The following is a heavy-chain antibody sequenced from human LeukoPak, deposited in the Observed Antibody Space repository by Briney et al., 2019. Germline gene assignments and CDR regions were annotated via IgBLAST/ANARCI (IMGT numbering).Heavy chain of an antibody. J-gene: IGHJ4*02. CDR3: ARVRSIAARYFDY. CDR1: GGSISSYY. Sequence: SETLSLTCTVAGGSISSYYWSWIRQPPGKGLEWIGYIYYSGSTNYNPSLKSRVTISVDTSKNQFSLKLSSVTAADMAVYYCARVRSIAARYFDYWGQGTLVTVSS. D-gene: IGHD6-6*01. V-gene: IGHV4-59*01. CDR2: IYYSGST.